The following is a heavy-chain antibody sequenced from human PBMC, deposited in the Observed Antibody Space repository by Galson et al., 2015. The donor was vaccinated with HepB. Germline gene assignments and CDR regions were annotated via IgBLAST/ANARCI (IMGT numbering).Heavy chain of an antibody. CDR2: INTNTGNP. Sequence: SVKVSCKASGYTFTSYSINWVRQAPGLGLEWMGWINTNTGNPTYAQGFTGRFVFSLDTSVSTAYLQISSLKAEDTAVYYCAREGELLWFGELPHWGQGTLVTVSS. V-gene: IGHV7-4-1*02. D-gene: IGHD3-10*01. J-gene: IGHJ4*02. CDR1: GYTFTSYS. CDR3: AREGELLWFGELPH.